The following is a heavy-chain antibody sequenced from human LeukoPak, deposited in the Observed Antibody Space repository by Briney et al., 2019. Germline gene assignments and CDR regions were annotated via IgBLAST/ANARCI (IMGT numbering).Heavy chain of an antibody. CDR2: IYYSGST. D-gene: IGHD5-18*01. J-gene: IGHJ4*02. CDR1: GGPISSYY. Sequence: SETLSLTCTVSGGPISSYYWSWIRQPPGKGLEWIGYIYYSGSTNYNPSLKSRVTISVDTSKNQFSLKLSSVTAADTAVYYCARGMGYSYEYYFDYWGQGTLVTVSS. CDR3: ARGMGYSYEYYFDY. V-gene: IGHV4-59*08.